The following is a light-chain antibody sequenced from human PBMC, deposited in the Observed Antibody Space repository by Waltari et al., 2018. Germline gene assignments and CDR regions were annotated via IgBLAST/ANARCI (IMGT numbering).Light chain of an antibody. J-gene: IGLJ2*01. V-gene: IGLV2-23*01. CDR1: SSDVGSHNL. CDR3: CSYAGSSTWGV. Sequence: QSALTQPASVSGSPGQSITISCTGTSSDVGSHNLVSWYQQHPGKAPKLMIYEGSKRPSGVSNRCSGSKSGNTASLTISGLQAEDEADYYCCSYAGSSTWGVFGGGTKLTVL. CDR2: EGS.